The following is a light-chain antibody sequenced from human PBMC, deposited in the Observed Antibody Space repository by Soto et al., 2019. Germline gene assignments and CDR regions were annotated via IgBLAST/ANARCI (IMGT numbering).Light chain of an antibody. J-gene: IGLJ3*02. Sequence: QSVLTQPPSASGTPGQRVTISCSGSRSNIGKNTVSWYQQLPGTAPKLITYGNSNRPSGVPDRFSGSKSGTSASLTINGLQAEDEAHYYCQSYDNSLSGSWVFGGGTKVTVL. CDR1: RSNIGKNT. CDR3: QSYDNSLSGSWV. V-gene: IGLV1-44*01. CDR2: GNS.